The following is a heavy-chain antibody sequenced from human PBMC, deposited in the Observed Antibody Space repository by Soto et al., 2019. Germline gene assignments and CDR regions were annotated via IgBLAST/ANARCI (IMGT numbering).Heavy chain of an antibody. D-gene: IGHD3-10*01. CDR2: ISWNSGSI. J-gene: IGHJ5*02. V-gene: IGHV3-9*01. Sequence: EVQLVESGGGLVQPGRSLRLSCAASGFTFDDYAMHWVRQAPGKGLEWVSGISWNSGSIGYADSVKGRFTISRDKAKNSMYLQMNILRAEDTALYYCAKDRAGEKNRGGGFPPWGQGTLVTVSS. CDR3: AKDRAGEKNRGGGFPP. CDR1: GFTFDDYA.